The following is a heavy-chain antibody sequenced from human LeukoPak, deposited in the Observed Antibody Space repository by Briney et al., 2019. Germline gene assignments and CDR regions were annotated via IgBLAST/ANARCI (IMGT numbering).Heavy chain of an antibody. CDR2: ISYDGSNK. CDR3: ARGRKSSSWSPFDY. CDR1: GFTFSSYA. Sequence: PGRSLRLSCAASGFTFSSYAMHWVRQAPGKGLEWVAVISYDGSNKYYADSVKGRFTISRDNSKNTLYLQMNSLRAEDTAVYYCARGRKSSSWSPFDYWGQGTLVTVSS. V-gene: IGHV3-30-3*01. J-gene: IGHJ4*02. D-gene: IGHD6-13*01.